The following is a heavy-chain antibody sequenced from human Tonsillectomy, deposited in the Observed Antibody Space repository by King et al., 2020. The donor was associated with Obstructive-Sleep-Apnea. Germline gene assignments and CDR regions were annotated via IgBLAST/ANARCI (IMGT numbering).Heavy chain of an antibody. J-gene: IGHJ3*02. Sequence: QVQLQESGPGLVKPSETLSLTCTVSGGSISNYYWTWIRQPPGKGQEWIGYIYDSGSTNCNPSLNSRVTVSVDTSKNQLSLNLTSVTAADTAVYYCARGVPRSKLESGWEPFDIWGQGTMVTVSS. CDR3: ARGVPRSKLESGWEPFDI. CDR2: IYDSGST. V-gene: IGHV4-59*01. CDR1: GGSISNYY. D-gene: IGHD1-26*01.